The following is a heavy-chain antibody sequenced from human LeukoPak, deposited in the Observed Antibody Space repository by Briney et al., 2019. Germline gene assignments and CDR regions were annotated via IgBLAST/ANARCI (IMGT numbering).Heavy chain of an antibody. CDR3: ARLGQPNAFDI. CDR2: FLYTGST. Sequence: PSETLSLTCTVSGASISSFYWSWIRQPPRKALECIGYFLYTGSTNYNPSLKRRVTISVDTYKKQFSLKLPSVTAADTAVYYCARLGQPNAFDIWGQGTMVTVSS. D-gene: IGHD3-16*01. J-gene: IGHJ3*02. V-gene: IGHV4-59*08. CDR1: GASISSFY.